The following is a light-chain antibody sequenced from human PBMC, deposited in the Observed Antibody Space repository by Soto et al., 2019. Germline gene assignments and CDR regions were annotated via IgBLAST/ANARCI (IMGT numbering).Light chain of an antibody. J-gene: IGKJ1*01. CDR1: QSVSSTY. CDR2: GAS. Sequence: EIVLTQSPGTLSLSPGERATLSCRASQSVSSTYLAWYQQKPGQAPRLLIYGASNRATGIPDRFSGSGSGTDFSLTISRLEPEDFAVYYCQQYGGSRWTFGKGTRVDI. CDR3: QQYGGSRWT. V-gene: IGKV3-20*01.